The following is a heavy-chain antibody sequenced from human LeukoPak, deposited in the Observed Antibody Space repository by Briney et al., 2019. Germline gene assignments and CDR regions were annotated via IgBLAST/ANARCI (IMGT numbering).Heavy chain of an antibody. D-gene: IGHD6-13*01. J-gene: IGHJ5*02. CDR2: IHDSGST. Sequence: SETLSLTCAVPGASLRSGGYSWRLVRPTPREGPEWVAYIHDSGSTYYNPSLKSRVTISIDTSKNQFSLKLNSVTAADTAVYYCARVVAAAGNNWFDPWGQGTLVTVSS. CDR3: ARVVAAAGNNWFDP. CDR1: GASLRSGGYS. V-gene: IGHV4-30-4*07.